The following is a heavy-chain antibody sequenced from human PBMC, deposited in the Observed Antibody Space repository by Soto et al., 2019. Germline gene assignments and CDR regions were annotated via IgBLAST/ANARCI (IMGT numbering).Heavy chain of an antibody. Sequence: GPVKVSFKAPRDTFTRYYINWVRQAPGQGLEWMGVINPHGGSTAYAQKFKGRVTMTRDTSASTVYMEVSSLTSEDTAMYYCARSSGGNFGIIIEGTNWFAPWGQGTLVTVSS. CDR1: RDTFTRYY. CDR3: ARSSGGNFGIIIEGTNWFAP. V-gene: IGHV1-46*01. D-gene: IGHD1-26*01. CDR2: INPHGGST. J-gene: IGHJ5*02.